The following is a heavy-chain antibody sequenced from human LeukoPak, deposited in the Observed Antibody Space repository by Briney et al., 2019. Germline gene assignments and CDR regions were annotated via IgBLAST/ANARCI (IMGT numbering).Heavy chain of an antibody. V-gene: IGHV4-39*01. CDR3: ARHVAGDDAFDI. D-gene: IGHD2-21*01. Sequence: SETLSLTCTVSGGSISSSSYYWGWIRQPPGKGREWNGSICYSGSTYYNPSLKSRVTISVDTSKNQYHLKLSSVTAADRAVYYCARHVAGDDAFDIWGEGRMVTVSS. CDR2: ICYSGST. CDR1: GGSISSSSYY. J-gene: IGHJ3*02.